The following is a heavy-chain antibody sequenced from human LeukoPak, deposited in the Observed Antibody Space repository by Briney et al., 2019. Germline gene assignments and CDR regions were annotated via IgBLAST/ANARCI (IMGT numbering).Heavy chain of an antibody. CDR1: GGSFSGYY. V-gene: IGHV4-34*01. Sequence: SETLSLTCAVYGGSFSGYYWSWIRQPPGKGLEWIGEINHSGSTNYNPSLKSRVTISVDTSKNQFSLKLSSVTAADTAVYYCARDEVVAATPLGYWGQGTLVTVFS. CDR2: INHSGST. J-gene: IGHJ4*02. CDR3: ARDEVVAATPLGY. D-gene: IGHD2-15*01.